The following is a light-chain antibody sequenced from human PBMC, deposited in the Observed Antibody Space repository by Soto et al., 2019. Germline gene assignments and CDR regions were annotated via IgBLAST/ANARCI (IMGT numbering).Light chain of an antibody. CDR2: DAS. CDR1: QGISSY. V-gene: IGKV1D-8*03. J-gene: IGKJ1*01. Sequence: VIWLTQSPSLLSASTGDRVTISFRMSQGISSYLAWYQHKPGKAPKLLIYDASTLESGVPKRFSGSGSGTEFTLTISSLQPDDFATYYCQQYNILSTFGQGTKVDIK. CDR3: QQYNILST.